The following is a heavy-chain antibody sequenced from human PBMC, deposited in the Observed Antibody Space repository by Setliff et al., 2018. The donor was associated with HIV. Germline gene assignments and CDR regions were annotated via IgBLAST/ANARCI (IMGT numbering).Heavy chain of an antibody. CDR1: GGSISSGSYY. J-gene: IGHJ4*02. CDR2: IYTSGST. V-gene: IGHV4-61*09. D-gene: IGHD4-17*01. Sequence: SETLSLTCTVSGGSISSGSYYWSWIRQPAGKGLEWIGHIYTSGSTNYNPSLKSRVTISVDTSKNQFSLNLSSVTAADTAMYYCAAFLVSPVTTQDYWGQGTPVTVSS. CDR3: AAFLVSPVTTQDY.